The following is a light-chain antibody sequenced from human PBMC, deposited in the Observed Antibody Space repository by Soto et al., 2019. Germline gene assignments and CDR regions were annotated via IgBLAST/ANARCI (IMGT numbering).Light chain of an antibody. CDR1: QSISGW. CDR3: QQGYASAIT. V-gene: IGKV1-5*01. Sequence: DIQRTQYNSTLSASVGDRVTITCRASQSISGWLAWYQHKPGKAPKFLIYDASTLQSGVPSRFSGSGSGTDFTLTVNSLQPEDFATYYCQQGYASAITFGHVRLLEVK. J-gene: IGKJ5*01. CDR2: DAS.